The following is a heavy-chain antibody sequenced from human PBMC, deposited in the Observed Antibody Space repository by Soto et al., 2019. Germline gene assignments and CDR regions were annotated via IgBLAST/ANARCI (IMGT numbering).Heavy chain of an antibody. D-gene: IGHD3-10*01. J-gene: IGHJ6*02. V-gene: IGHV4-59*01. Sequence: QVQLQESGPGLVKPSETLSLTCTVSGGSISSYYWSWIRQPPGKGLEWIGYIYYSGSTNYNPSLTSRVTRSVDTSRNRFPLTLSSVTAAATAVYSCARWDPLLWFGEKVYYGMDVWGQGTTVTVSS. CDR3: ARWDPLLWFGEKVYYGMDV. CDR1: GGSISSYY. CDR2: IYYSGST.